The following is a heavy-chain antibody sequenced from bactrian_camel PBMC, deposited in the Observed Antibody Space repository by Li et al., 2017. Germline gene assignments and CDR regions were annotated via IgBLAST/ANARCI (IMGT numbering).Heavy chain of an antibody. J-gene: IGHJ6*01. CDR2: IHGGGANT. CDR1: GFTFSNHY. V-gene: IGHV3S6*01. D-gene: IGHD3*01. Sequence: QVQLVESGGDSVQAGGSLRLSCAASGFTFSNHYMNWVRQAPGKGLEWVSSIHGGGANTYYADSVKGRFTISRDNAKNMVYLQLNSLKTEDTAVYYCTAVSGYWGQGTQVTVS. CDR3: TAVSGY.